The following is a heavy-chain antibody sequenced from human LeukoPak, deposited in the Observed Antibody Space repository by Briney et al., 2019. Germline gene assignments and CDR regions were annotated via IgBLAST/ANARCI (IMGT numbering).Heavy chain of an antibody. CDR3: ARDRSPLYDSSGYYSHFDY. D-gene: IGHD3-22*01. CDR1: DGSISSSSYN. CDR2: IYYSGST. Sequence: SETLSLTCTVSDGSISSSSYNWGWIRQPPGKGLEWIGSIYYSGSTYYNPSLKSRVTISVDTSKNQFSLKLSSVTAADTAVYYCARDRSPLYDSSGYYSHFDYWGQGTLVTVSS. J-gene: IGHJ4*02. V-gene: IGHV4-39*07.